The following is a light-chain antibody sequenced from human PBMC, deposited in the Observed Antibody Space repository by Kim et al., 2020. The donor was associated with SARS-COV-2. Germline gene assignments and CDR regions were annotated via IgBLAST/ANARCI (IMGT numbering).Light chain of an antibody. V-gene: IGKV3-20*01. J-gene: IGKJ1*01. CDR3: QQYGSTWT. CDR1: QSVSSGY. CDR2: GAS. Sequence: LSAGESAPLSCSASQSVSSGYFAWYQQKPGQAPRLLIYGASSRATGIPDRFSGSGSGTDFTLTISRLEPEDFAVYYCQQYGSTWTFGQGTKVDIK.